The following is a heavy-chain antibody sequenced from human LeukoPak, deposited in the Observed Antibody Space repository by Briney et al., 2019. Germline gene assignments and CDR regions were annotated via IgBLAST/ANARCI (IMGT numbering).Heavy chain of an antibody. CDR1: GYTFTSYD. CDR3: ARGPGYDVPYYHYGMDV. D-gene: IGHD5-12*01. Sequence: ASVKVSCKASGYTFTSYDFNWVRQATGQRPEWMGWMSPNSGDTGYAQKFQDRVTMTRNTSISTAYMELSSLRSDDTAVYYCARGPGYDVPYYHYGMDVWGQGTTVTVSS. V-gene: IGHV1-8*01. J-gene: IGHJ6*02. CDR2: MSPNSGDT.